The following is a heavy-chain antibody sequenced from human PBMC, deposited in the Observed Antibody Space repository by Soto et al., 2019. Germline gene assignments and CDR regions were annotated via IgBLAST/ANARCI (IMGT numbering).Heavy chain of an antibody. J-gene: IGHJ3*02. CDR2: IYYSGST. Sequence: QVQLQESGPGLVKPSETLSLTCTVSGGSISSYYWSWIRQPPGKGLEWIGYIYYSGSTNYNPSLKSRVTISVDTSKNQFSLKLSSVTAADTAVYYCAREVADYGDAHDAFDIWGQGTMVTVSS. V-gene: IGHV4-59*01. CDR1: GGSISSYY. D-gene: IGHD4-17*01. CDR3: AREVADYGDAHDAFDI.